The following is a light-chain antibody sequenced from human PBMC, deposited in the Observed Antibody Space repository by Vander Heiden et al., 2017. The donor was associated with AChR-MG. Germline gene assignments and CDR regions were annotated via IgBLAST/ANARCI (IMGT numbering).Light chain of an antibody. V-gene: IGLV3-1*01. CDR2: QNN. CDR1: TLRGNY. Sequence: SYALTQPPSVPVSPGQTATITCSGHTLRGNYTCWYQPKPAQSTILDTYQNNKRTSGIPGPLSGATSGNTDTLIINGAQAIDEAAYQCQAGESTTAVFGGGTKLTVL. J-gene: IGLJ2*01. CDR3: QAGESTTAV.